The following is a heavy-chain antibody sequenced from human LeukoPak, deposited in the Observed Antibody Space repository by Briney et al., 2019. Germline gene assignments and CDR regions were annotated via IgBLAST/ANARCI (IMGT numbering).Heavy chain of an antibody. J-gene: IGHJ4*02. D-gene: IGHD6-19*01. CDR2: IFHSGYT. CDR3: ARDGVGNGWVYYFDY. V-gene: IGHV4-4*02. Sequence: PSGTLSLTCAVSGGSISSSDWWSWVRQSPGKGLEWIGEIFHSGYTNYNPSLKSRVTISVDKSKNQFSLKLSSVTAADTAVYYCARDGVGNGWVYYFDYWGQGTLVTVSS. CDR1: GGSISSSDW.